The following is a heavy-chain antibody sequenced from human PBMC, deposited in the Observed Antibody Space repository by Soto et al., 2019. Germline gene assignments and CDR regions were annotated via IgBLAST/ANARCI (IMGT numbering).Heavy chain of an antibody. CDR3: ARVAREYCSSTSCFYPLDY. CDR2: INPSGGST. Sequence: GASVKVSCKASGYTFTSYYMHWVRQAPGQGLEWMGIINPSGGSTSYAQKFQGRVTMTRDTSTSTVYMELSSLRSEDTAVYYCARVAREYCSSTSCFYPLDYWGQGTQVTVSS. CDR1: GYTFTSYY. D-gene: IGHD2-2*01. J-gene: IGHJ4*02. V-gene: IGHV1-46*03.